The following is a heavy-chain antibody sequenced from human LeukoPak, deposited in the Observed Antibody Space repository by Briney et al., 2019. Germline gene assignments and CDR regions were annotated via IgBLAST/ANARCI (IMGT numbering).Heavy chain of an antibody. D-gene: IGHD6-13*01. V-gene: IGHV3-11*01. Sequence: GGSLTLSCAASGVTFSDYYMSWIRHGPGQGLEWVSYISVSSNTIYYADPVKGRFATSRANAKNSLYLQMNSLRAEGTAVYYCVRFVSAATAGRSTGFDSWGQGTLVTVSS. CDR3: VRFVSAATAGRSTGFDS. J-gene: IGHJ5*01. CDR2: ISVSSNTI. CDR1: GVTFSDYY.